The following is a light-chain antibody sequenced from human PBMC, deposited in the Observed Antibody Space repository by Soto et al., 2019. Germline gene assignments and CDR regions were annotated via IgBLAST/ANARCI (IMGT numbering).Light chain of an antibody. V-gene: IGKV1-5*03. CDR3: QQYDSYPLT. Sequence: DIQMTQSPSTLSASVGDRVTITCRASQSISSWLAWYQLKPGKAPNLLIYKASTLESGVPSRFSGSGSGTEFTLTVSSLQPYDFATYYCQQYDSYPLTVGGGTKVEIK. J-gene: IGKJ4*01. CDR2: KAS. CDR1: QSISSW.